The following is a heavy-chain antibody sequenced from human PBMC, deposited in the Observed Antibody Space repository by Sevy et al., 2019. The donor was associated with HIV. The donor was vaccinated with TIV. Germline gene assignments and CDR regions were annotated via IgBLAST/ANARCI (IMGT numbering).Heavy chain of an antibody. V-gene: IGHV4-30-4*01. J-gene: IGHJ4*02. CDR1: GGSISSGDYY. CDR2: IYSSGGT. Sequence: SETLSLTCTVSGGSISSGDYYWSWIRQPPGKGLQWIGYIYSSGGTYYNPFLNSRVSMSVDTSKNQFSLKLSSVTAEDTAVYYCASKRGYSSGPFDYWGQGTLVTVSS. D-gene: IGHD5-18*01. CDR3: ASKRGYSSGPFDY.